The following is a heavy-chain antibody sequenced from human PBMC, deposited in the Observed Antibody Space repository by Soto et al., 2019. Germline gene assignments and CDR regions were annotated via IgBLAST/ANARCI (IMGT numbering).Heavy chain of an antibody. D-gene: IGHD3-10*01. CDR1: GFTFSTCS. CDR2: ISATGTYI. CDR3: TTDYNSRQDVNH. V-gene: IGHV3-21*01. J-gene: IGHJ5*02. Sequence: EVQLVESGGGLVEPGGSLRLSCATSGFTFSTCSMNWVRQAPGKGLEWVSSISATGTYIFYADSLKGRFTISRDNARNSLFLQMTSLRVEDTARYCCTTDYNSRQDVNHWGQGALVTVSS.